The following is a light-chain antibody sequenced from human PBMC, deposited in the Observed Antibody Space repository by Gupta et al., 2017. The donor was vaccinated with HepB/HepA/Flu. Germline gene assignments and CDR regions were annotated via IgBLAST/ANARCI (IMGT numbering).Light chain of an antibody. Sequence: DIQMTKSPSYVSASVGDRVSITCRASQAITNGLAWYQQKPGKAPYLLIYDASRLESGVSSRFSGSRSGTEFTLIISRLQPEDLGTYYCQQNKSFPITFGGGTKVEI. CDR3: QQNKSFPIT. V-gene: IGKV1-12*01. J-gene: IGKJ4*02. CDR1: QAITNG. CDR2: DAS.